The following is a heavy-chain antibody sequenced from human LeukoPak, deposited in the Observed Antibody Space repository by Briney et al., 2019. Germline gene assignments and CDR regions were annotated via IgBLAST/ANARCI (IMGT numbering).Heavy chain of an antibody. CDR2: IYYSGST. CDR3: ARGGYTYGFDTFDI. Sequence: SETLSLTCTVSGVSISSYYWSWIRQPPGKGLEWIGYIYYSGSTNFNPSLKSRVTLSVDTSKNHFSLNLSSVTAADTAVYYCARGGYTYGFDTFDIWGQGTMVTVSS. D-gene: IGHD5-18*01. CDR1: GVSISSYY. V-gene: IGHV4-59*01. J-gene: IGHJ3*02.